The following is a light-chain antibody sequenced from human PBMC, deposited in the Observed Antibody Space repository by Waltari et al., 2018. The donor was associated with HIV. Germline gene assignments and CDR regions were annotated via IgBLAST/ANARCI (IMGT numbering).Light chain of an antibody. V-gene: IGLV7-43*01. CDR3: LLYYGGAQRYV. CDR2: STS. Sequence: QTVVTQEPSLTVSPGGTVTLTCASSTGAVTSGNSPNWFHQKPGQAPRGLIYSTSNKNSWPPARFSGSLLGGKAALTLSGVQPEDEAEYYCLLYYGGAQRYVFGTGTKVTVL. CDR1: TGAVTSGNS. J-gene: IGLJ1*01.